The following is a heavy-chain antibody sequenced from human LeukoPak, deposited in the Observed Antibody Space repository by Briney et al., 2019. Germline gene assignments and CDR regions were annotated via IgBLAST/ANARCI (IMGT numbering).Heavy chain of an antibody. CDR1: GFSFSSYA. CDR3: ARDRDEYYYYGLDL. V-gene: IGHV3-30-3*01. Sequence: GGSLSLSCAASGFSFSSYARHWVRQAPGKGLEWVAVISYDGSNKYYADSVKGRFTISRDNSKNTLYLQMNSLRAEDTAVYYWARDRDEYYYYGLDLWGQGTTVTVSS. J-gene: IGHJ6*02. CDR2: ISYDGSNK. D-gene: IGHD5-24*01.